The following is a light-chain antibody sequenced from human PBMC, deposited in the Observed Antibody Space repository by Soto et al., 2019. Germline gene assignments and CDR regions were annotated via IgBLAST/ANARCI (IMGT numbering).Light chain of an antibody. Sequence: DIQMTQSPSSLSASVGDRVTITCRTSQSITNYLNWYQQKPGKAPKLLIYAASTLQSWVPSRFSGSGSGTDFTLTISSLQPGDFASYYCQQTYTSPLYTFGQGTKLEIK. J-gene: IGKJ2*01. CDR2: AAS. CDR3: QQTYTSPLYT. CDR1: QSITNY. V-gene: IGKV1-39*01.